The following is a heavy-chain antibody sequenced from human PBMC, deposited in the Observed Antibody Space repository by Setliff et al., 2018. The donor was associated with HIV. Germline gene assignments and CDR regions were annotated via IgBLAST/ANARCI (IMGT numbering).Heavy chain of an antibody. CDR2: LYFGGST. CDR3: ARPVSKYFYGMDV. V-gene: IGHV4-38-2*02. CDR1: GDFFSSDYY. Sequence: PSETLSLTCTVSGDFFSSDYYWGWIRQSPGKGLEWIGTLYFGGSTSYNSSLKSRVTISGDTSQNQVSLKLSSVTPADTAVYYCARPVSKYFYGMDVWGLGTTVTVSS. J-gene: IGHJ6*02.